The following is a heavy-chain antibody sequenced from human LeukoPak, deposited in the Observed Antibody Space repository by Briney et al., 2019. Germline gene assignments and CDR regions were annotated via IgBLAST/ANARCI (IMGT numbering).Heavy chain of an antibody. CDR3: AKGMAARPGYFDY. CDR2: IRYDGSNK. Sequence: GGSLRLSCAASGFTFSSYGMHWVRQAPGKGLEWVAFIRYDGSNKYYADSVKGRFTISRDNSKNTLYLQMNSLRAEDTAVYYCAKGMAARPGYFDYWGQGTLVTVS. V-gene: IGHV3-30*02. CDR1: GFTFSSYG. D-gene: IGHD6-6*01. J-gene: IGHJ4*02.